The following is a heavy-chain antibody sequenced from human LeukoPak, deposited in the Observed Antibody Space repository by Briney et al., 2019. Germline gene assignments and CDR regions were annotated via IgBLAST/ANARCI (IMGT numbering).Heavy chain of an antibody. CDR2: IDPSDSYT. CDR1: GYSFTNYW. Sequence: PGESLNISCKGSGYSFTNYWIRGVRQLPGKGLEWMGRIDPSDSYTNYSPSFQGHLTISADKSISTAYLQWSSLKASDTAMYYCARALRITFGRGRGAFDIWGQGTMVTVSS. D-gene: IGHD3-16*01. J-gene: IGHJ3*02. V-gene: IGHV5-10-1*01. CDR3: ARALRITFGRGRGAFDI.